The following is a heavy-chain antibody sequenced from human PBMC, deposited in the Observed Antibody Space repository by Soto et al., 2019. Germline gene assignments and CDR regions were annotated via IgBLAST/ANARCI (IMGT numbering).Heavy chain of an antibody. V-gene: IGHV1-69*08. CDR3: ARDLEPLDV. CDR1: GGTFSSYT. CDR2: IIPILGIA. J-gene: IGHJ6*02. Sequence: QVQLVQSGAEVKKPGSSVKVSCKASGGTFSSYTISWVRQAPGQGLEWMGRIIPILGIANYAQKFQGRGTMTADKATSTAYMELSSLRSEDTAVYYCARDLEPLDVWGQGTTVTVSS.